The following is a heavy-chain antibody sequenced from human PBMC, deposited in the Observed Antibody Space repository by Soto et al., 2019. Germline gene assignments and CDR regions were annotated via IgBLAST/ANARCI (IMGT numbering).Heavy chain of an antibody. J-gene: IGHJ5*02. CDR1: GGSISSGGYY. CDR2: IYYSGST. V-gene: IGHV4-31*03. Sequence: TLSLTCTVSGGSISSGGYYWSWIRQHPGKGLEWIGYIYYSGSTYYNPSLKSRVTISVDTSKNQFSLKLSSVTAADTAVYYCARFWMRSNWYDPWGQGTLVTVSS. D-gene: IGHD1-1*01. CDR3: ARFWMRSNWYDP.